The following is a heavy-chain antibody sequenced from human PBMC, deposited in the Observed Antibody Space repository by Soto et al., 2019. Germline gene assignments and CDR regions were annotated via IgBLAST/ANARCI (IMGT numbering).Heavy chain of an antibody. Sequence: GASVKVSCKASGYTFTSYGISWVRQAPGQGLEWMGWISAYNGNTNYAQKLQGRVTMTTDTPTSTAYMELRSLRSDDTAVYYCARDAPGVHVLRVLEWPGSAFEIWGQGTMVTVSS. CDR3: ARDAPGVHVLRVLEWPGSAFEI. D-gene: IGHD3-3*01. V-gene: IGHV1-18*01. CDR2: ISAYNGNT. CDR1: GYTFTSYG. J-gene: IGHJ3*02.